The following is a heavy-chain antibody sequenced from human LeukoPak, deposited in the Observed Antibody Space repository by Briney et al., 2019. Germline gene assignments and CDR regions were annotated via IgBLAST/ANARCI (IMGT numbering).Heavy chain of an antibody. Sequence: GGSLRLSCAASGLTLSRYDMHWVRQATGEGLEWVSAISTRGDTYYAGSVKGRFTMSRENAKNSLYLQMNSLSAGDTAVYYCVRAPPYSSASWGYYGMDVWGQGTTVTVSS. CDR1: GLTLSRYD. D-gene: IGHD6-19*01. CDR2: ISTRGDT. J-gene: IGHJ6*02. CDR3: VRAPPYSSASWGYYGMDV. V-gene: IGHV3-13*01.